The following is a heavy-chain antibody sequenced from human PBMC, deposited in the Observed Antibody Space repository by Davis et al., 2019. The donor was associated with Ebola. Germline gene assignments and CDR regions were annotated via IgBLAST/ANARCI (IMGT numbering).Heavy chain of an antibody. CDR2: IKQDGSEK. CDR3: ARDGNDFWSEYYYYYMDV. J-gene: IGHJ6*03. D-gene: IGHD3-3*01. Sequence: PGGSLRLSCAASGFTFSSYWMSWVRQAPGKGLEWVANIKQDGSEKYYVDSVKGRFTISRDNAKNSLYLQMNSLRAEDTAVYYCARDGNDFWSEYYYYYMDVWGKGTTVTVSS. V-gene: IGHV3-7*03. CDR1: GFTFSSYW.